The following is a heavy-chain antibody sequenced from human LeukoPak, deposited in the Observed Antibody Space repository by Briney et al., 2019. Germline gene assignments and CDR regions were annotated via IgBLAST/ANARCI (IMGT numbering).Heavy chain of an antibody. CDR1: GFTFSSYA. V-gene: IGHV3-23*01. CDR3: AKDRYGTDYYFDY. Sequence: GGSLRLSCAASGFTFSSYAMSWVRQAPGKGPEWVSAISGSGGSTYYADSVKGRFTISRDNSKNTLYLQMNSLRAEDTAVYYSAKDRYGTDYYFDYWGQGTLVTVSS. D-gene: IGHD2-8*01. J-gene: IGHJ4*02. CDR2: ISGSGGST.